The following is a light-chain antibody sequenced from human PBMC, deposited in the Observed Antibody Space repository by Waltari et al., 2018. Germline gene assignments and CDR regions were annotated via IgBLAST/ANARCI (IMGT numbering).Light chain of an antibody. CDR3: QQYASTPWT. V-gene: IGKV1-NL1*01. CDR1: QSVSRS. Sequence: DMLLTQSPSSLSASVGDRVTITCRASQSVSRSLAWYQQRPGEAPKVLLYSASRLKSGVPSRFSGSGSGADYTLTISSLQPEVSATYYCQQYASTPWTFGQGTKVEIK. CDR2: SAS. J-gene: IGKJ1*01.